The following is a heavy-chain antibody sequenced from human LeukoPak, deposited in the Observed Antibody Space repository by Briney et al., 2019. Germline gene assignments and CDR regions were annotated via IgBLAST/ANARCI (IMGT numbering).Heavy chain of an antibody. CDR2: IYYSGST. D-gene: IGHD6-19*01. V-gene: IGHV4-59*11. CDR1: GGSISSHY. CDR3: ARDQNSFRSGWDNWFDP. Sequence: SETLSLTRTVSGGSISSHYWSWIRQPPGKGLEWIGYIYYSGSTNYNPSLKSRVTISVDTSKNQFSLKLISVTAADTAVYYCARDQNSFRSGWDNWFDPWGQGTLVTVSS. J-gene: IGHJ5*02.